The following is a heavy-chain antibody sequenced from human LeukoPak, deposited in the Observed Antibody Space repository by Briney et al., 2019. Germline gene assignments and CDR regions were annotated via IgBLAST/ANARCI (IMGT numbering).Heavy chain of an antibody. D-gene: IGHD3-16*01. Sequence: ASVKVSCKASGYTFTGYYMHWVRQAPGQGLEWMGWINPNSGGTNYAQKFQGWVTMTTDTSTSTAYMELRSLRSDDTAVYYCARDAFMSTRETNRPRYWGQGTLVTVSS. CDR3: ARDAFMSTRETNRPRY. CDR1: GYTFTGYY. J-gene: IGHJ4*02. CDR2: INPNSGGT. V-gene: IGHV1-2*04.